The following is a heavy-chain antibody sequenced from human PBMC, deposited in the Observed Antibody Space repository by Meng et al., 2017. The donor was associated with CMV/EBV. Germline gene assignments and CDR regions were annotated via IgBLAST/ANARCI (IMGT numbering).Heavy chain of an antibody. CDR3: ARGGLYYYDSSGHFDY. CDR2: IYTSGST. V-gene: IGHV4-4*07. Sequence: VPRAEGGPGLVKPSDTRSLTCTVSGGSISSYYWSWIRQPAGKGLEWIGRIYTSGSTNYNPSLKSRVTMSVDTSKNQFSLKLSSVTAADTAVYYCARGGLYYYDSSGHFDYWGQGTLVTVSS. CDR1: GGSISSYY. J-gene: IGHJ4*02. D-gene: IGHD3-22*01.